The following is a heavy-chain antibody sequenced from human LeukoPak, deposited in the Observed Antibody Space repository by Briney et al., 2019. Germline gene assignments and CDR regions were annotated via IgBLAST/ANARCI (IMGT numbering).Heavy chain of an antibody. Sequence: SETLSLTCIVSGDSITGHYWNWIRQPAGKGLEWIGRIWYTGHTDYNASLKGRLTMSIDTSKNQFSLRLTSVGAADTAVYYCGREMSLRGEGGYRMDAWGKGTSVTVSS. D-gene: IGHD2-21*01. V-gene: IGHV4-4*07. CDR1: GDSITGHY. CDR2: IWYTGHT. J-gene: IGHJ6*03. CDR3: GREMSLRGEGGYRMDA.